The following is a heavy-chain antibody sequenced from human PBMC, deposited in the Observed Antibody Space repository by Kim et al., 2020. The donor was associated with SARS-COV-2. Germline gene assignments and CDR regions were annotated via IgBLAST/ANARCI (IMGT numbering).Heavy chain of an antibody. D-gene: IGHD3-10*01. V-gene: IGHV3-21*01. CDR3: ARDESSMVRERTYYYGMDV. J-gene: IGHJ6*02. CDR2: ISSSSSYI. Sequence: GGSLRLSCAASGFTFSSYSMNWVRQAPGKGLEWVSSISSSSSYIYYADSVKGRFTISRDNAKNSLYLQMNSLRAEDTAVYYCARDESSMVRERTYYYGMDVWGQGTTVTVSS. CDR1: GFTFSSYS.